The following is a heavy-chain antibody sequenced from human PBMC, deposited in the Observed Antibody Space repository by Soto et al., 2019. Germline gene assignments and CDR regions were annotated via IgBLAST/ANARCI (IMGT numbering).Heavy chain of an antibody. V-gene: IGHV3-23*01. D-gene: IGHD6-13*01. CDR3: ATGTFDY. Sequence: GGSLRLSCAASGFTFSSYAMSWVRQAPGKGLEWVSAISGIGGSTYYADSWKGRFTISRDNSKNTLYLQMNSLRAEGTALYYYATGTFDYWGQGTLVTVSS. J-gene: IGHJ4*02. CDR2: ISGIGGST. CDR1: GFTFSSYA.